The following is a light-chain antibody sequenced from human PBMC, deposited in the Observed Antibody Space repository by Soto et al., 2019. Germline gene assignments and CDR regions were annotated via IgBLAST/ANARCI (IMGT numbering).Light chain of an antibody. J-gene: IGLJ3*02. V-gene: IGLV2-14*01. Sequence: QSALTQPASVSGSPGQSITISCTGTSSDVGGYNYVSWYQQHPGKAPKLMIYEVSNRPSGVSNRFSGSKSGNTASLTVVGLQAEDEADYYCSSYTSSSTWVFGAGTKLTVL. CDR3: SSYTSSSTWV. CDR1: SSDVGGYNY. CDR2: EVS.